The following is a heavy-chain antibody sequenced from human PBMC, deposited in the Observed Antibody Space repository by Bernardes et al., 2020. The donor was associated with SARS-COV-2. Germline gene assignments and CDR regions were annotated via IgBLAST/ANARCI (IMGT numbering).Heavy chain of an antibody. D-gene: IGHD2-2*01. V-gene: IGHV4-39*01. Sequence: SETLSLTCTVSGGTTSSSSSYWGWIRQPPEKGLEWIGSIHFGGDTYYNPSLKRRVTISIDTSKDQFSLRLTSVTAADTAVYFCARHTEYCRSSSCSLSGPVYWGQGVLVTVSS. J-gene: IGHJ4*02. CDR2: IHFGGDT. CDR3: ARHTEYCRSSSCSLSGPVY. CDR1: GGTTSSSSSY.